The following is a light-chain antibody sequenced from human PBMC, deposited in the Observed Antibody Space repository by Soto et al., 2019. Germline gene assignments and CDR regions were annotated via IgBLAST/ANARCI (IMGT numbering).Light chain of an antibody. Sequence: EIGLTHSPGTLSLSPGERATLSWRASQSVTSTHLAWYQQKPGQAPRLIIYGASSRATGIPDRFSGSGSGTDFTLTISRLEPQDFAVYYCQQYGSSLTWTFGQGTKVDI. V-gene: IGKV3-20*01. CDR3: QQYGSSLTWT. J-gene: IGKJ1*01. CDR2: GAS. CDR1: QSVTSTH.